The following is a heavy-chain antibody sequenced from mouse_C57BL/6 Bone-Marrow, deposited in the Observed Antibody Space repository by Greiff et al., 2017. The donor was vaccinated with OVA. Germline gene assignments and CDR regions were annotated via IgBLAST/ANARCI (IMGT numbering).Heavy chain of an antibody. V-gene: IGHV1-59*01. CDR3: ARYDYDGFDY. D-gene: IGHD2-4*01. CDR1: GYTFTSYW. J-gene: IGHJ2*01. Sequence: QVQLQQPGAELVRPGTSVKLSCKASGYTFTSYWMHWVKQRPGQGLEWIGVIDPSDSYTNYNQKFKGKATLTVDTSSSTAYMQLSSLTSEDSAVDDCARYDYDGFDYWGQGTTLTVSS. CDR2: IDPSDSYT.